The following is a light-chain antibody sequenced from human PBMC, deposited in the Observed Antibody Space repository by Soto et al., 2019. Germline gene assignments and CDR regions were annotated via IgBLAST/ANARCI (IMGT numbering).Light chain of an antibody. CDR3: QHSYTTPPWT. CDR2: AAS. CDR1: QNILKY. V-gene: IGKV1-39*01. Sequence: DIQVTQSPSSVSASVGDRVTITCRASQNILKYLNWYQQKPGKAPNRLISAASNLQSGVPSRFSGSGSGTDFTLTISSLQPEDFATYYCQHSYTTPPWTFGQGTKVDI. J-gene: IGKJ1*01.